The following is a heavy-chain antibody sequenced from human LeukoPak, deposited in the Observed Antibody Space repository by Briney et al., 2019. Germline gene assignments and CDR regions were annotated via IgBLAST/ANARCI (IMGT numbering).Heavy chain of an antibody. V-gene: IGHV1-2*02. CDR2: INPNSGGT. D-gene: IGHD2-15*01. CDR3: AREIPVYCSGGSCYL. Sequence: ASVKVSCKASGYTFTGYYMHWVRQAPGQGLEWMGWINPNSGGTNYAQKFQGRVTMTGDTSISTAYMELTRLRPDDTAVYYCAREIPVYCSGGSCYLWGQGTLVTVSS. CDR1: GYTFTGYY. J-gene: IGHJ4*02.